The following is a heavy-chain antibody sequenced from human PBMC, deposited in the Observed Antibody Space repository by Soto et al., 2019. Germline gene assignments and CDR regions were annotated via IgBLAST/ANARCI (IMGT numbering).Heavy chain of an antibody. CDR1: GFTFSSYA. D-gene: IGHD1-26*01. CDR3: ARGLVGYSPSDY. Sequence: PGGSLRLSCAASGFTFSSYAMHWVRQAPGKGLEWVAVISYDGSNKYYAGSVKGRFTISRDNSKNTLYLQMNSLRAEDTAVYYCARGLVGYSPSDYWGQGTLVTVSS. J-gene: IGHJ4*02. CDR2: ISYDGSNK. V-gene: IGHV3-30-3*01.